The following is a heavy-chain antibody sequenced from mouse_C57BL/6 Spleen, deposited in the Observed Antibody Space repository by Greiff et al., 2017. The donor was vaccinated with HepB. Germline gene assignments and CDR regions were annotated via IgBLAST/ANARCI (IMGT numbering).Heavy chain of an antibody. CDR3: AREAHYYGSSAWFAY. D-gene: IGHD1-1*01. V-gene: IGHV5-17*01. CDR2: ISSGSSTI. CDR1: GFTFSDYG. J-gene: IGHJ3*01. Sequence: DVKLVESGGGLVKPGGSLKLSYAASGFTFSDYGMHWVRQAPEKGLEWVAYISSGSSTIYYADTVKGRFTISRYNAKNTLFLQMTSLRSEDTAMYYCAREAHYYGSSAWFAYWGQGTLVTVSA.